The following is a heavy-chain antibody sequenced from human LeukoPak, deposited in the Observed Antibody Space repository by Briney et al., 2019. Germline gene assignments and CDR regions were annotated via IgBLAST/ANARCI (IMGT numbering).Heavy chain of an antibody. Sequence: GGSLRLSCTASGFSFSGHWMHWARQLPGKGLVWVSRISPTGSTTNYADSVKGRFTVSRDNAKNTLYLQVNNLRAEDTAVYYCARGPNSNWSGLDFWGQGTLLTVSS. CDR1: GFSFSGHW. CDR2: ISPTGSTT. CDR3: ARGPNSNWSGLDF. D-gene: IGHD6-6*01. V-gene: IGHV3-74*01. J-gene: IGHJ4*02.